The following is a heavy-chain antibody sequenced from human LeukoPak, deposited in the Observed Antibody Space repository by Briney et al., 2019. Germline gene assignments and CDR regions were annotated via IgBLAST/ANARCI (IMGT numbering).Heavy chain of an antibody. D-gene: IGHD7-27*01. CDR2: VSSSSSYT. V-gene: IGHV3-11*05. J-gene: IGHJ6*02. CDR3: ARESVPTGGYGMDV. CDR1: GFTFSDYY. Sequence: GGSLRLSCAASGFTFSDYYMSWIRQAPGKGLEWVSYVSSSSSYTNYADSVRGRFTICRDNAKNLLYLQMNSLRAEDTAVYYCARESVPTGGYGMDVWGQGTTVTVSS.